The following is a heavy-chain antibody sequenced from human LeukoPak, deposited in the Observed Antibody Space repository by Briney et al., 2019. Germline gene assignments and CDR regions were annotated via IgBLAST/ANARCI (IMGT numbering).Heavy chain of an antibody. CDR2: ISHRGST. CDR1: GYSISNGHY. V-gene: IGHV4-38-2*02. Sequence: SETLSLTCTVSGYSISNGHYWGWIRQPPGKGLEWVGSISHRGSTYYNPSLRSRITISLDRSKQKFSLKLTSVTAADTAVYFCARGAEYYAIWRGYAGYSDYWGQGISVTVSS. J-gene: IGHJ4*02. CDR3: ARGAEYYAIWRGYAGYSDY. D-gene: IGHD3-3*01.